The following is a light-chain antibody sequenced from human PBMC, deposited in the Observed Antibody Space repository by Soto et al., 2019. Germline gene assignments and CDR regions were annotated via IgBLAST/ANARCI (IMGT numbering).Light chain of an antibody. V-gene: IGLV2-14*01. Sequence: QSALTQPASVSGSPRQSITISSTGTSSDVGGYKYVSWYQQHPDKAPKLIIYDVTNRPSGISNRFSGSKSGNTASLTISGLQAEDEADYYCSSYTSSSSYVFGTGTKVTVL. CDR1: SSDVGGYKY. CDR3: SSYTSSSSYV. CDR2: DVT. J-gene: IGLJ1*01.